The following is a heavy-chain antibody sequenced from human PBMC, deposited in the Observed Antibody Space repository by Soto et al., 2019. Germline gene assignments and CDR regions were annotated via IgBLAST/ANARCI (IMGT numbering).Heavy chain of an antibody. J-gene: IGHJ4*02. Sequence: SVKVSCKASGVTFSSYAISWVRQAPGQGLEWMGGIIPIFGTANYAQKFQGRVTITADKSTSTAYMELSSLRSEDTAVYYCAAGGYDSSGYYGYWGQGTLVTVSS. CDR1: GVTFSSYA. CDR2: IIPIFGTA. V-gene: IGHV1-69*06. CDR3: AAGGYDSSGYYGY. D-gene: IGHD3-22*01.